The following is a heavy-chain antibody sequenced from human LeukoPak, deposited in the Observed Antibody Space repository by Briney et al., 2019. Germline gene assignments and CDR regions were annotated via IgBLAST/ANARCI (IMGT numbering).Heavy chain of an antibody. CDR2: ISWDGGST. J-gene: IGHJ4*02. V-gene: IGHV3-43*01. CDR3: AKGEKWLRSGGGTEE. CDR1: GFTFDDYT. Sequence: PGGSLRLSCAASGFTFDDYTMHWVRHAPGKGLEWVSLISWDGGSTYYADSVKGRFTISRDNSKNSLYLQMNSLRTEDTALYYCAKGEKWLRSGGGTEEWGQGTLVTVSS. D-gene: IGHD5-12*01.